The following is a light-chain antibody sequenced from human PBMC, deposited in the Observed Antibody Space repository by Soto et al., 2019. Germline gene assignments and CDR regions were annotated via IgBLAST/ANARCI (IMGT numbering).Light chain of an antibody. CDR2: GNS. J-gene: IGLJ2*01. Sequence: QSVLTQPPSVSGAPGQRVTISCTGSSSNIGAGYDVHWYQQLPGTAPKLLIYGNSNRPSGVPDRFSGSKSGTSASLAITGLQAEDEADYYCQSYDSCLSAHVVFGGGTKLTVL. CDR3: QSYDSCLSAHVV. CDR1: SSNIGAGYD. V-gene: IGLV1-40*01.